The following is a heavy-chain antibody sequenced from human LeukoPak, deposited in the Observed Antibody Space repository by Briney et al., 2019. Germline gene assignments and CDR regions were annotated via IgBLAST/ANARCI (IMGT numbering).Heavy chain of an antibody. Sequence: ASETLSLTCGVSGGPIDITNYWSWVRQAPGKGLEWIGEIAHDGTTNYNLSLRSRVAMSLDRANNQFSLSLTSVTAADTAIYYCTRESRPFCPFGCWGQGVLVTVSS. CDR3: TRESRPFCPFGC. CDR2: IAHDGTT. D-gene: IGHD3-16*01. J-gene: IGHJ4*02. CDR1: GGPIDITNY. V-gene: IGHV4-4*02.